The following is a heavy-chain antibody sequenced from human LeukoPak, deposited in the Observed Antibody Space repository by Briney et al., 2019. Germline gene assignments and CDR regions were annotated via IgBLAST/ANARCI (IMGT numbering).Heavy chain of an antibody. CDR3: TRDYYYDSSGYRTRLS. J-gene: IGHJ5*02. CDR2: IRSKAYRGTT. Sequence: PGGSLRLSCTASVFTFGDYATSGVRQAPGKGLEWGGFIRSKAYRGTTEYAACVKGRFPISRDESNRIAYLQRNSLKTEDTAVYYCTRDYYYDSSGYRTRLSSGQGTLVTVSS. V-gene: IGHV3-49*04. CDR1: VFTFGDYA. D-gene: IGHD3-22*01.